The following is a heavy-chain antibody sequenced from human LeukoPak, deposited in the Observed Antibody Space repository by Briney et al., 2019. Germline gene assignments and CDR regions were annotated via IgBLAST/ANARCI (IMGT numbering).Heavy chain of an antibody. J-gene: IGHJ5*02. D-gene: IGHD2-2*01. CDR2: IYYSGTT. CDR1: GGSISSSTYF. V-gene: IGHV4-39*01. CDR3: ARRGLNGSSPFDP. Sequence: SETLSLTCTVSGGSISSSTYFWGWIRQPPGKGLEWFGIIYYSGTTYYNPSLKSRVNISVDTSKNQFSLKLSAVTAADTAVYYCARRGLNGSSPFDPWGQGTLVTVSS.